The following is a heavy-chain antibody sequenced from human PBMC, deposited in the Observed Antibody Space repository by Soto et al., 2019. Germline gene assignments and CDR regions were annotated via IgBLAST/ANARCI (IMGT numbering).Heavy chain of an antibody. V-gene: IGHV3-33*01. D-gene: IGHD7-27*01. Sequence: PGGSLRLSCAASGFTFSSYGMHWVRQAPGKGLEWVAVIWYDGSNKYYADSVKGRFTISRDNSKNTLYLQMNSLRAEDTAVYYCARDLQTGTFDYWGQGTLVAVSS. CDR2: IWYDGSNK. CDR1: GFTFSSYG. J-gene: IGHJ4*02. CDR3: ARDLQTGTFDY.